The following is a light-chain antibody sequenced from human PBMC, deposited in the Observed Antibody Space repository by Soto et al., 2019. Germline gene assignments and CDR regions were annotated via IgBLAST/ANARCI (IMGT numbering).Light chain of an antibody. J-gene: IGKJ1*01. V-gene: IGKV3-20*01. Sequence: EIVLTQSPGTLSLSPGERAILSCRASQSDSSDSLAWYRQKPGQAPRLLVYDASSRATGIPDRFSGSGSGTDFTLTISRLEPEDFAVYYCQQYGSAPRTFGQGNKVEIK. CDR2: DAS. CDR1: QSDSSDS. CDR3: QQYGSAPRT.